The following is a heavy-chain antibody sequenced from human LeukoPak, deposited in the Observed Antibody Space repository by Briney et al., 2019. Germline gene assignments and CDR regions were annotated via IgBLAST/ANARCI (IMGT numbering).Heavy chain of an antibody. CDR2: ISGNGGST. CDR3: ARDPGYAVYYFDY. CDR1: GFTFRTYA. J-gene: IGHJ4*02. Sequence: GGSLRPSCAASGFTFRTYAMSWVRQAPGKGLEWVSTISGNGGSTYYADSVRGRFTISRDNSKSTLYLQMNSLRAEDTAVYYCARDPGYAVYYFDYWGQGTLVTVSS. D-gene: IGHD1-1*01. V-gene: IGHV3-23*01.